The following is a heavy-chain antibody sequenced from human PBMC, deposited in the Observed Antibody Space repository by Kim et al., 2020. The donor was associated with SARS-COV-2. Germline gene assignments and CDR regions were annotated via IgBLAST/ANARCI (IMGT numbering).Heavy chain of an antibody. CDR2: IYYSGST. V-gene: IGHV4-59*01. CDR1: GGSISSYY. J-gene: IGHJ4*02. CDR3: ARAAYSSSWYDRSRVFDY. D-gene: IGHD6-13*01. Sequence: SETLSLTCTVSGGSISSYYWSWIRQPPGKGLEWIGYIYYSGSTNYNPSLKSRVTISVDTSKNQFSLQLSSVTAADTAVYYCARAAYSSSWYDRSRVFDYWGQGTLVTVAS.